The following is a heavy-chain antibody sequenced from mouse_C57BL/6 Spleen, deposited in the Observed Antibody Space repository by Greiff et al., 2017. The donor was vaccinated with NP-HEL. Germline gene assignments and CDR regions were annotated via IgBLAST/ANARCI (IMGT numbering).Heavy chain of an antibody. Sequence: ESGPGLVKPSQSLSLTCSVTGYSITSGYYWNWIRQFPGNKLEWMGYISYDGSNNYNPSLKNRISITRDTSKNQFFLKLNSVTTEDTATYYCARDQGDYDGYYYAMDYWGQGTSVTVSS. CDR1: GYSITSGYY. CDR3: ARDQGDYDGYYYAMDY. CDR2: ISYDGSN. D-gene: IGHD2-4*01. V-gene: IGHV3-6*01. J-gene: IGHJ4*01.